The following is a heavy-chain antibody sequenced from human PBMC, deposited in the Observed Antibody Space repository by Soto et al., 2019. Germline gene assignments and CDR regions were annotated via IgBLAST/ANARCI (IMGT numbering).Heavy chain of an antibody. V-gene: IGHV1-18*01. D-gene: IGHD3-3*01. Sequence: ASVKVSCKASGYTFTSYGISWVRQAPGQGLEWMGWISAYNGNTNYAQKLQGRVTMTTDKSTRTAYMELSSLRSDDTAVYYCARGSSTSRNYDFWSGYYFGENYYYYMDVWGKGTTVTVSS. CDR3: ARGSSTSRNYDFWSGYYFGENYYYYMDV. CDR1: GYTFTSYG. CDR2: ISAYNGNT. J-gene: IGHJ6*03.